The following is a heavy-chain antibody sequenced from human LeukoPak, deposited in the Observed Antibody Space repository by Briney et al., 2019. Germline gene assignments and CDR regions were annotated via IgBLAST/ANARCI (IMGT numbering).Heavy chain of an antibody. CDR1: GYTFTSYG. CDR3: ARADYDFWSRYYYMDV. CDR2: ISAYNGNT. J-gene: IGHJ6*03. D-gene: IGHD3-3*01. V-gene: IGHV1-18*01. Sequence: ASVKVSCKASGYTFTSYGISWVRQAPGQGLEWMGWISAYNGNTNYAQKLQGRVTMTTDTSTSTAYMELRSLRSDDTAVYYCARADYDFWSRYYYMDVWGKGTTVTVSS.